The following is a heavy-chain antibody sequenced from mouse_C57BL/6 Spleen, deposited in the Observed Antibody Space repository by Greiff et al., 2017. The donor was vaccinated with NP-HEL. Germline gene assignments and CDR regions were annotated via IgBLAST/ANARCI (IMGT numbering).Heavy chain of an antibody. J-gene: IGHJ4*01. Sequence: QVQLQQSGPELVKPGASVKISCKASGYAFSSSWMNWVKQRPGKGLEWIGRIYPGDGDTNYNGKFKGKATLTADKSSSTAYMQLSSLTSEDSAVYFRAATVGYAMDYWGQGTSVTVSS. CDR3: AATVGYAMDY. CDR2: IYPGDGDT. CDR1: GYAFSSSW. D-gene: IGHD1-1*01. V-gene: IGHV1-82*01.